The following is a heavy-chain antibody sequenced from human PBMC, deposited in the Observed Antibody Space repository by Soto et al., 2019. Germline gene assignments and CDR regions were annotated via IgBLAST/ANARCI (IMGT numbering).Heavy chain of an antibody. CDR2: INSGGSIT. D-gene: IGHD2-15*01. CDR3: ARDLRHSRLPGMDV. Sequence: PGGSLRLSCAASGFSFSYYEMNWVRQAPGKGLEWISYINSGGSITYYADSAKGRFTISRDNAKNTLYLQMNSLRSEDTAVYYCARDLRHSRLPGMDVWGQGTTVTVS. J-gene: IGHJ6*02. CDR1: GFSFSYYE. V-gene: IGHV3-48*03.